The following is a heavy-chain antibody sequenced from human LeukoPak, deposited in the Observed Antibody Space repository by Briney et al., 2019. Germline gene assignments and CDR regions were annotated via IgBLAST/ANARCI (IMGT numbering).Heavy chain of an antibody. CDR2: IYYSGST. J-gene: IGHJ5*02. V-gene: IGHV4-39*01. D-gene: IGHD1-1*01. Sequence: SETLSLTCTVSGGSISSSSYYWGWIRQPPGKGLEWIGSIYYSGSTYYIPSLKSRVTISVDTSKNQFSLKLSSVTAADTAVYYCARQAGKNWFDPWGQGTLVTVSS. CDR3: ARQAGKNWFDP. CDR1: GGSISSSSYY.